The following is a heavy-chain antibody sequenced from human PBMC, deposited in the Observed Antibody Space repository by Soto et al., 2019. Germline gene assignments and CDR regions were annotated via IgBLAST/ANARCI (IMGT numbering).Heavy chain of an antibody. J-gene: IGHJ4*02. V-gene: IGHV5-10-1*01. D-gene: IGHD3-22*01. Sequence: PGEPLKISCKRSGYSFAGYWITWVRQRPGKGLEWMGRIDPSDSQTYYSPSFRGHVTISVTKSITTVFLQWSSLRASDTAMYYCARQIYDSDTGPNFQYYFDSWGQGTPVTVSS. CDR1: GYSFAGYW. CDR2: IDPSDSQT. CDR3: ARQIYDSDTGPNFQYYFDS.